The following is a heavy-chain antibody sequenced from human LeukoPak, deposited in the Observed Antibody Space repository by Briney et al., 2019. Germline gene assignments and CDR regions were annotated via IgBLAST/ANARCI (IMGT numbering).Heavy chain of an antibody. Sequence: GGSLRLSCAASGFTFSSYAMNWVRQAPGRGLEWVSAVDRSSDSTYYADSVKGRFTVSRDNSKNTLFLQMNSLRAEDTAVYYCAKDGGLWVSAHWGDSWGRGTLVTVSS. J-gene: IGHJ4*02. CDR2: VDRSSDST. D-gene: IGHD7-27*01. CDR1: GFTFSSYA. CDR3: AKDGGLWVSAHWGDS. V-gene: IGHV3-23*01.